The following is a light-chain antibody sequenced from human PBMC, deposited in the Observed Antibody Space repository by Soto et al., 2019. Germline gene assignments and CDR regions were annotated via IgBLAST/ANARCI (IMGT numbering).Light chain of an antibody. CDR1: QSISTW. CDR3: QQFYTVPLT. Sequence: DVQMTQSPSSLSASVGDTVTITCRASQSISTWLAWYQQKPNKAPKSLISGASNLQSGVPSRFSGSRSGTDFTLTISSLQPEDFATYYCQQFYTVPLTFGGGTKVEIK. CDR2: GAS. V-gene: IGKV1D-16*01. J-gene: IGKJ4*01.